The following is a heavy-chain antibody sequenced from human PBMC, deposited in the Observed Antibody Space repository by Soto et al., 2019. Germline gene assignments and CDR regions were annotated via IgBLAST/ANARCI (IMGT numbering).Heavy chain of an antibody. CDR2: VVPMYDSV. CDR1: GGTFNSYT. Sequence: SVKVSCKASGGTFNSYTINWVRQAPGRGLEWVGQVVPMYDSVNYAENFQGRVTITADKSTKTAYMELSSLRSEDTALYFCASWRGYSGCYCFDYWGQGTLVTVSS. V-gene: IGHV1-69*06. D-gene: IGHD3-3*01. CDR3: ASWRGYSGCYCFDY. J-gene: IGHJ4*02.